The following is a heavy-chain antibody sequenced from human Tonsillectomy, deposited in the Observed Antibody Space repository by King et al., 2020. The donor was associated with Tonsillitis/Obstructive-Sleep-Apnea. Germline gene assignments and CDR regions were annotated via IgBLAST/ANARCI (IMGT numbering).Heavy chain of an antibody. D-gene: IGHD3-3*01. CDR1: EYSFTSYW. Sequence: VQLVESGAEVKKPGESLRISCKGSEYSFTSYWINWVRQMPGKGLEWMGRIDPNDSYTNYSPSFQGHVTISADKSISTAYLQWSSLKVSDTAMYYCARPSFNYDFWTYGMDVWGQGTTVTVSS. CDR2: IDPNDSYT. CDR3: ARPSFNYDFWTYGMDV. V-gene: IGHV5-10-1*03. J-gene: IGHJ6*02.